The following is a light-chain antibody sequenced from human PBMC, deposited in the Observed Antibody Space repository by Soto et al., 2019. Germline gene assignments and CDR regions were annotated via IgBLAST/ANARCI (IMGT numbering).Light chain of an antibody. Sequence: QSALTQPASVSGSPGRSITISCTGTSSDVGGYNYVSWYQQHPGKAPKLMIYDVSNRPSGVSNRFSGSKSGNTASLTISGLQAEDEADYYCSSYTSSSTLHYVFGTGTKVTVL. J-gene: IGLJ1*01. V-gene: IGLV2-14*01. CDR2: DVS. CDR3: SSYTSSSTLHYV. CDR1: SSDVGGYNY.